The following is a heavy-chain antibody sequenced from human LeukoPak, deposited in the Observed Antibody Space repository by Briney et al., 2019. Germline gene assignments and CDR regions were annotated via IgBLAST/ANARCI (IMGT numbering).Heavy chain of an antibody. CDR3: AKVRYSYGHRGMDV. Sequence: GGSLRLSCAASGFTFSSYWMHWVRQAPGKGLEWVSAISGSGGSTYYADSVKGRFTISRDNSKNTLYLQMNSLRAEDTAVYYCAKVRYSYGHRGMDVWGQGTTVTVSS. V-gene: IGHV3-23*01. CDR1: GFTFSSYW. CDR2: ISGSGGST. J-gene: IGHJ6*02. D-gene: IGHD5-18*01.